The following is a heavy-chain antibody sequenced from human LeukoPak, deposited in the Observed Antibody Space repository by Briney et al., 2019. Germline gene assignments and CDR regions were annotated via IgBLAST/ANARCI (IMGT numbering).Heavy chain of an antibody. V-gene: IGHV3-9*01. CDR3: AKDRGGSSELGDAFDV. CDR1: GFTFDEYA. CDR2: ISYSSGSI. D-gene: IGHD1-26*01. Sequence: GGSLRLSCAASGFTFDEYAMHWVRQAPGKGLEWISGISYSSGSIGYVDSVKGRFTISRDNAKNSLYLQMNSLRVEDTALYYCAKDRGGSSELGDAFDVWGQGTMVRVSS. J-gene: IGHJ3*01.